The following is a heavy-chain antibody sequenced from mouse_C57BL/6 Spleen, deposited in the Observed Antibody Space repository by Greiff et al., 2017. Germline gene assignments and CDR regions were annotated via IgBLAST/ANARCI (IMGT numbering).Heavy chain of an antibody. CDR1: GYTFTDYN. V-gene: IGHV1-22*01. J-gene: IGHJ4*01. CDR3: ARVMIKNFIYYAMDY. Sequence: EVKLQQSGPELVKPGASVKMSCKASGYTFTDYNMHWVKQSHGKSLEWIGYINPNNGGTSYNQKFKGKATWTVNKSSSTAYMELRSLTSEDSAVYYCARVMIKNFIYYAMDYWGQGTSVTVSS. CDR2: INPNNGGT. D-gene: IGHD2-4*01.